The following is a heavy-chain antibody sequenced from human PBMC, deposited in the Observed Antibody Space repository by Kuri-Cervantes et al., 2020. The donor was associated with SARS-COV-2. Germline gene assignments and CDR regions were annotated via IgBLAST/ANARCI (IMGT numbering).Heavy chain of an antibody. CDR1: LYSISSGYY. Sequence: SQTLSLTCAVPLYSISSGYYWDWIRQSPGKGPEWIGSIFHSGTTYYNPSLRSRVYISLDASKNQFFLNVTSVTAADTAVYYCSRSRVPAAAALWGQGTMVTVSS. V-gene: IGHV4-38-2*01. CDR2: IFHSGTT. J-gene: IGHJ3*01. CDR3: SRSRVPAAAAL. D-gene: IGHD2-2*01.